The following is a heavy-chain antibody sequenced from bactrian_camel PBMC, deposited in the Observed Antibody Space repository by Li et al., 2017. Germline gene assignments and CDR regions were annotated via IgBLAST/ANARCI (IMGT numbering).Heavy chain of an antibody. CDR3: AAERRLLAPCRDASEYNY. V-gene: IGHV3S53*01. J-gene: IGHJ4*01. D-gene: IGHD1*01. Sequence: HVQLVESGGGLVQAGGSLELSCVASGYIFSYCGMGWYRQGSGKERELVSSISSDGATRYASSVKGRFTISKDNVKDTLYLEMNNLKLEDTAMCYCAAERRLLAPCRDASEYNYRGQGTQVTVS. CDR2: ISSDGAT. CDR1: GYIFSYCG.